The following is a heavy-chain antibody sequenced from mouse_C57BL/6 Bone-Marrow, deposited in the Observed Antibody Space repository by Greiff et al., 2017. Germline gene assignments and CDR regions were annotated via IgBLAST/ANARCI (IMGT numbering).Heavy chain of an antibody. J-gene: IGHJ2*01. CDR1: GFTFSSYA. CDR3: ARGITTVVAFDY. V-gene: IGHV5-4*01. Sequence: EVQLVESGGGLVKPGGSLKLSCAASGFTFSSYAMSWVRQTPEKRLEWVATISDGGSYTYYPDNVKGRFTISRDNAKNNLYLQMSHLKSEDTAMYDCARGITTVVAFDYWGQGTTLTVSS. D-gene: IGHD1-1*01. CDR2: ISDGGSYT.